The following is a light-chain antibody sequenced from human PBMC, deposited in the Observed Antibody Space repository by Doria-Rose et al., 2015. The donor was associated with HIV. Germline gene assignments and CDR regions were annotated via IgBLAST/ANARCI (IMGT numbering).Light chain of an antibody. Sequence: TQSPGTLSLSPGERATLSCRASQRFSSTYLAWYQQKPGQSPSLLIYDGSTRATGIPDRFSASGSGTDFTLTINRLEPEDFALDYCHQYGTSWTFGQGSKVEI. V-gene: IGKV3-20*01. CDR1: QRFSSTY. CDR3: HQYGTSWT. CDR2: DGS. J-gene: IGKJ1*01.